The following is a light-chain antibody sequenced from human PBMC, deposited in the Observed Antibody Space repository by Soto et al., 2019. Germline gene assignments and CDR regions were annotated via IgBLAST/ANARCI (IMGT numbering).Light chain of an antibody. CDR2: DVS. V-gene: IGLV2-11*01. J-gene: IGLJ2*01. CDR3: CSYTSSSTVV. Sequence: QSVLTQPRSVSGSPGQSVTISCTGTNSDIGGYNYVSWYQQHPGKAPKVMIYDVSRRPSGVPDRFSGSKSGNTASLTISGLQAEDEADYYCCSYTSSSTVVFGGGTKLTVL. CDR1: NSDIGGYNY.